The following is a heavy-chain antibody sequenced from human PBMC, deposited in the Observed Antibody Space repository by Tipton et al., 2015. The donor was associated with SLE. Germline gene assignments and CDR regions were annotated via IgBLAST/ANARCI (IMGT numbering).Heavy chain of an antibody. CDR1: GGSISIYY. CDR2: INYSGSP. V-gene: IGHV4-59*01. J-gene: IGHJ4*02. CDR3: ARDRGNTVVYY. Sequence: TLSLTCTPSGGSISIYYWSWVLQPPGKEREWIGYINYSGSPKYNPSLKSRGTISVDMSKNQFSLRLNSVTAADTALYYCARDRGNTVVYYWGQGTLVTVSS. D-gene: IGHD4-23*01.